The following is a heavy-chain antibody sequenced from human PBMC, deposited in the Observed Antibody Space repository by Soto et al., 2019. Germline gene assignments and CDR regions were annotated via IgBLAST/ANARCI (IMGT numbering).Heavy chain of an antibody. Sequence: EASVKVSCKASGYTFTSYGISWVRQAPGQGLEWMGWISAYNGNTNYAQKLQGRVTMTTDTSTSTAYMELRSLRSDDTAVYYCARDGYYDSSGYYYSLWYYYYGMDVWGQGTTVTVSS. CDR1: GYTFTSYG. V-gene: IGHV1-18*01. CDR2: ISAYNGNT. J-gene: IGHJ6*02. CDR3: ARDGYYDSSGYYYSLWYYYYGMDV. D-gene: IGHD3-22*01.